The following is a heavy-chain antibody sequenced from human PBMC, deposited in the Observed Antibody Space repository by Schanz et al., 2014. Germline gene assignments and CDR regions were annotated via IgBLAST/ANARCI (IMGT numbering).Heavy chain of an antibody. CDR1: RLTFANED. V-gene: IGHV3-21*01. CDR2: ISSRNEV. CDR3: SRGIVGGLDC. J-gene: IGHJ4*02. D-gene: IGHD3-16*01. Sequence: EEQMVESGGGLVKPGGSLILSCAASRLTFANEDIHWVRQAPGKGLEWVSVISSRNEVFSLDSVRGRFTIFRDNPKKSGYLQMNSLRADDAAVYYCSRGIVGGLDCWGQGTLVTVSS.